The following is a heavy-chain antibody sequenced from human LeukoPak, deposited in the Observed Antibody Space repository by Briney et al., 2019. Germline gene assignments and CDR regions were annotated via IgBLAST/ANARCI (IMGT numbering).Heavy chain of an antibody. CDR2: IIPIFGIA. CDR1: GGTFSSYA. D-gene: IGHD6-13*01. V-gene: IGHV1-69*04. Sequence: GASVKVSCKASGGTFSSYAISWVRQAPGQGLEWMGRIIPIFGIANYAQKFQDRVTITADKSTSTAYMELSSLRSEDTAVYYCARQGVAAAADYWGQGTLVTVSS. CDR3: ARQGVAAAADY. J-gene: IGHJ4*02.